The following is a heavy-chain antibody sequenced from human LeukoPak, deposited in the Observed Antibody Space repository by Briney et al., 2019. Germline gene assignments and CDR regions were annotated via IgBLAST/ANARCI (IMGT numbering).Heavy chain of an antibody. CDR2: IKSKTDGGTT. V-gene: IGHV3-15*01. Sequence: GGSLRLSCAASGFTFSNAWMSWVRQAPGKGLEWVGRIKSKTDGGTTDYAVPVKGRFTISRDDSKNTLYLQMNSLKTEDTAVYYCTTAFYGSSGYWDAFDIWGQGTMVTVSS. D-gene: IGHD3-22*01. J-gene: IGHJ3*02. CDR3: TTAFYGSSGYWDAFDI. CDR1: GFTFSNAW.